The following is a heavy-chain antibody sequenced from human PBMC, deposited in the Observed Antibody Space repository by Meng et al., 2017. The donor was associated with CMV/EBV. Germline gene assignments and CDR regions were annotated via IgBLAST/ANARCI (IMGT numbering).Heavy chain of an antibody. CDR1: GFTFSSYG. J-gene: IGHJ4*02. D-gene: IGHD2-2*02. V-gene: IGHV3-30*02. CDR3: VKDGSLGRKIVVPAVTPVCPDS. Sequence: GGSLRLSCVASGFTFSSYGMHWVRQAPGKGLEWVAFIRYDGDNRYYADSVKGRFTISRDNSKNTLYLQMNSLRAEDTAVYYCVKDGSLGRKIVVPAVTPVCPDSWGQGTLVTVSS. CDR2: IRYDGDNR.